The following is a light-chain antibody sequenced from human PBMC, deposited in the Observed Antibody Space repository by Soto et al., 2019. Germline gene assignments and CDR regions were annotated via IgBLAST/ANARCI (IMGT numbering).Light chain of an antibody. J-gene: IGLJ1*01. CDR1: SSNFGAGND. CDR3: QSYDSSLRGYV. V-gene: IGLV1-40*01. CDR2: GNN. Sequence: QSVLTQPPSVSGAPGQRVTISCTGSSSNFGAGNDVQWYQQLPGTAPKLLIFGNNNRPSGVPDRFSGSKSGTSASLAISGLQAEDEADYYCQSYDSSLRGYVFGTGTKVNVL.